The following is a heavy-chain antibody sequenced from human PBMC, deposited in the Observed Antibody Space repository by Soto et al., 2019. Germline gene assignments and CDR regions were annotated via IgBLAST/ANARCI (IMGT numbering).Heavy chain of an antibody. D-gene: IGHD2-15*01. Sequence: QVQLVQSGAEVKKPGASVKVSCKASGYTFTSYAMHWVRQAPGQRLEWMGWINAGNGNTKYSQKFQGRVTITRDTSASTAYMELSSLRSEDTAVYYCARGVDIVVVVAAARISWFDPWGQGTLLTVSS. V-gene: IGHV1-3*01. CDR3: ARGVDIVVVVAAARISWFDP. CDR2: INAGNGNT. J-gene: IGHJ5*02. CDR1: GYTFTSYA.